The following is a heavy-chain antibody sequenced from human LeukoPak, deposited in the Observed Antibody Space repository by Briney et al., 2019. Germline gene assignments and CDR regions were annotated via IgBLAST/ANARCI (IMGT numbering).Heavy chain of an antibody. J-gene: IGHJ4*02. CDR3: ARDPPPDSSGYLFDY. V-gene: IGHV3-7*01. Sequence: GGPLRLSCAASGFTFSSSWMSWVRQAPGKGLEWVANIKQDGSEKYYVDSMKGRFTISRDNAKNSLYLQMNSLRAEDTAVYYCARDPPPDSSGYLFDYWGQGTLVTVSS. CDR2: IKQDGSEK. D-gene: IGHD3-22*01. CDR1: GFTFSSSW.